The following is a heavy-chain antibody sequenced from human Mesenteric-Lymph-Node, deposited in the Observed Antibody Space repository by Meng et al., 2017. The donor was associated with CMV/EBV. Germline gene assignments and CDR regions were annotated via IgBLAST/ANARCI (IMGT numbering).Heavy chain of an antibody. CDR3: AKDRRSVQDLYGSTSCYFCYYGTDV. CDR2: IRYDGSNK. Sequence: GESLKISCAASGFTFSSYGMHWVRQAPGKGLEWVAFIRYDGSNKYYADSVKGRFTISRDNSKNTLYLQMNSLRAEDTAVYYCAKDRRSVQDLYGSTSCYFCYYGTDVWGQGTTVTVSS. CDR1: GFTFSSYG. V-gene: IGHV3-30*02. D-gene: IGHD2-2*01. J-gene: IGHJ6*02.